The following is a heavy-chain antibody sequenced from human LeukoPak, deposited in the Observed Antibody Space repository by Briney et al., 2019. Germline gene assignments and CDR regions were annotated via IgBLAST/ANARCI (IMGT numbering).Heavy chain of an antibody. CDR1: GYTLTELS. D-gene: IGHD2-15*01. Sequence: GASVKVSCKVSGYTLTELSMHWVRQAPGKGLEWMGGFDPEDGETIYAQKFQGRVTMTEDTSTDTAYMELSSLRSEDTAVYYCATSGLVVGASGYYYGMDVWGQGTTVTVSS. J-gene: IGHJ6*02. CDR3: ATSGLVVGASGYYYGMDV. CDR2: FDPEDGET. V-gene: IGHV1-24*01.